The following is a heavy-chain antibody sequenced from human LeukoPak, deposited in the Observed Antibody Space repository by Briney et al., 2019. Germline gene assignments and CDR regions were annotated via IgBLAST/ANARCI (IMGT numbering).Heavy chain of an antibody. Sequence: PSQTLSLTCTVSGGSISSGSHYWSWIRQPAGKGLEWIGRIYNSGSTNYNPSLKSRVTISVDTSKNQFSLKLSSVTAADTAVYYCAREERYDFWSVNARGGENWFDPWGQGTPVTVSS. J-gene: IGHJ5*02. CDR2: IYNSGST. V-gene: IGHV4-61*02. CDR3: AREERYDFWSVNARGGENWFDP. CDR1: GGSISSGSHY. D-gene: IGHD3-3*01.